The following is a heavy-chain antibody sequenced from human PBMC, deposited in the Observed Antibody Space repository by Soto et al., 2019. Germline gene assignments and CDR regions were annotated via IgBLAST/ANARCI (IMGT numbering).Heavy chain of an antibody. CDR2: IIPIFGTA. J-gene: IGHJ6*02. CDR1: GGTLSSYA. Sequence: SVKVSCKASGGTLSSYAISWVRQAPGQGLEWMGGIIPIFGTANYAQKFQGRVTITADESTSTAYMELSSLRSEDTAVYYCARKIEESAWLIYGMDVWGQGTTVTVSS. D-gene: IGHD5-12*01. V-gene: IGHV1-69*13. CDR3: ARKIEESAWLIYGMDV.